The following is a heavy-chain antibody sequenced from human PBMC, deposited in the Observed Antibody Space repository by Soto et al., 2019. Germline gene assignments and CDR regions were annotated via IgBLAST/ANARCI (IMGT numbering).Heavy chain of an antibody. D-gene: IGHD5-18*01. V-gene: IGHV4-34*01. CDR3: ARSGDTAMVYFDY. Sequence: PSETLSLTCAVYGGSFSGYYWSWIRQPPGKGLEWIGEINHSGSTNYNPSLKSRVTISVDTSKNQFSLKLSSVTAADTAVYYCARSGDTAMVYFDYWGQGTLVTVSS. CDR1: GGSFSGYY. J-gene: IGHJ4*02. CDR2: INHSGST.